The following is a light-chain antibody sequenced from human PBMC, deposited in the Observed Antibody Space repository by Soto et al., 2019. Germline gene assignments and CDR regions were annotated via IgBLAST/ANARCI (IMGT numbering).Light chain of an antibody. CDR1: QSVSNSY. CDR2: GIY. V-gene: IGKV3-20*01. J-gene: IGKJ2*01. CDR3: QQYSSLPHT. Sequence: SVLTQSPGPLSLSPGERATLSCRASQSVSNSYFAWYQQKPGQAPRLLIYGIYSRATGITDRFSGSGSGTDFTLTISRLEPEDFVVYYCQQYSSLPHTFGQGTKLEVK.